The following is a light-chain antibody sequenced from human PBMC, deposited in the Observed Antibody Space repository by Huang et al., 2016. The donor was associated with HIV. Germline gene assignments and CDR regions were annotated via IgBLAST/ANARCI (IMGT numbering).Light chain of an antibody. V-gene: IGKV3-15*01. CDR3: QQYNDWWT. CDR2: DTS. CDR1: QSVSSK. J-gene: IGKJ1*01. Sequence: EIVMTQSPVTLSVSPGESATLPCRASQSVSSKLAWYHQKPGQPPRLLIYDTSTRATGIPARFSGSGSGTEFTLTINSLQSEDFAVYYCQQYNDWWTFGQGTRVEIK.